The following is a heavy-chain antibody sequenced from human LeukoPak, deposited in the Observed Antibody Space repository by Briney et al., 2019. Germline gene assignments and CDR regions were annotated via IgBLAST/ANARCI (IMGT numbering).Heavy chain of an antibody. CDR1: GYSFTSYW. D-gene: IGHD1-14*01. V-gene: IGHV5-51*01. J-gene: IGHJ4*02. CDR3: ARLVGMREPGFFDY. Sequence: GESLKISCKGSGYSFTSYWIGWVRQMPGKGLEWMGIIYPGDSDTRYSPSFQGQVTISADKSITTAYLQWRSLKASDTDMYYCARLVGMREPGFFDYWGQGTLVTVSS. CDR2: IYPGDSDT.